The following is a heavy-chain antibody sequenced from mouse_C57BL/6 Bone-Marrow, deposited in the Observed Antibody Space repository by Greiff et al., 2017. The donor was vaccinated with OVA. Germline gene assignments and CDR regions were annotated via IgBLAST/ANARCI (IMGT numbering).Heavy chain of an antibody. Sequence: QVQLQQPGAELVKPGASVKLSCKASGYTFTSYWMQWVKQRPGQGLEWIGEIDPSDSYTNYNQKFKGKATLTVDTSSRTAYMQLSSLTSEDSAVYYCARRIYGYFDYWGQGTTLTVSS. D-gene: IGHD1-1*02. CDR2: IDPSDSYT. CDR1: GYTFTSYW. J-gene: IGHJ2*01. CDR3: ARRIYGYFDY. V-gene: IGHV1-50*01.